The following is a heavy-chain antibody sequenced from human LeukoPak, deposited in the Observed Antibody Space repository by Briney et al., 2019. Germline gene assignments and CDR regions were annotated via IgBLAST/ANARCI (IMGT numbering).Heavy chain of an antibody. J-gene: IGHJ5*02. CDR2: IYPGDSDT. CDR3: ARRSNHYYDSSGYYSWFDP. Sequence: GESLKISCKGSGYSFTTYWIGWVRQMPGKGLEWMGIIYPGDSDTRYSPSFQGQVTISADKSISTAYLQWSSLKASDTAMYYCARRSNHYYDSSGYYSWFDPWGQGTLVTVSS. V-gene: IGHV5-51*01. CDR1: GYSFTTYW. D-gene: IGHD3-22*01.